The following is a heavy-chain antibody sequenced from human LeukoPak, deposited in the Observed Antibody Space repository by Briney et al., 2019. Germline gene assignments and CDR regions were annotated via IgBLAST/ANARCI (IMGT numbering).Heavy chain of an antibody. V-gene: IGHV1-69*06. Sequence: ASVKVSCKASGGTFSSYAISWVRQAPGQGLEWMGGIIPIFGTANYAQKFQGRVTITADKSTSTAYMELSSLRAEDTAVYYCARGRGRVLMITTSRRSFWFDSWGQGTLVTVSS. CDR2: IIPIFGTA. CDR3: ARGRGRVLMITTSRRSFWFDS. J-gene: IGHJ5*01. D-gene: IGHD2-8*01. CDR1: GGTFSSYA.